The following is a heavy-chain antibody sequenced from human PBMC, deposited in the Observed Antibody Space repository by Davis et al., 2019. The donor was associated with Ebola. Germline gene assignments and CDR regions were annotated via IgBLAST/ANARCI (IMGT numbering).Heavy chain of an antibody. CDR1: GGSFSSSGYY. D-gene: IGHD1-7*01. Sequence: SETLSLTCTVSGGSFSSSGYYWGWIRQHPGKGLEWIGISYYSGSTFYNPSLKSRVTISVDASKNQFSLKLSSVTAADTAVYYCARQGWTYVTGYYGLDLWGQGTTVTVSS. CDR2: SYYSGST. J-gene: IGHJ6*02. V-gene: IGHV4-39*01. CDR3: ARQGWTYVTGYYGLDL.